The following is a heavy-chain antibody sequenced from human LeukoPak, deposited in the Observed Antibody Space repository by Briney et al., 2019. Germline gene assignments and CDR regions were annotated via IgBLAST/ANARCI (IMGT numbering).Heavy chain of an antibody. D-gene: IGHD6-19*01. J-gene: IGHJ6*04. CDR1: GYTFTGYY. V-gene: IGHV1-2*04. CDR3: ARGIAVAGGYYYYGMDV. CDR2: INPNSGGT. Sequence: ASVKVSCKASGYTFTGYYMHWVRQAPGQGLEWMGWINPNSGGTNYAQKFQGWVTMTRDTSISTAYMELSRLRSDDTAVYYCARGIAVAGGYYYYGMDVWGIGTTVTVSS.